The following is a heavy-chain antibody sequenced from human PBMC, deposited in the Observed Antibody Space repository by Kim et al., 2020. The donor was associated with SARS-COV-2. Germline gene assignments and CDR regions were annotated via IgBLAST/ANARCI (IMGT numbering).Heavy chain of an antibody. V-gene: IGHV4-39*01. D-gene: IGHD5-18*01. CDR3: ARRGYSYGFGGRGGWYFDY. CDR1: GGSISSSSYY. CDR2: IYYSGST. Sequence: SETLSLTCTVSGGSISSSSYYWGWIRRPPGKGLEWIGSIYYSGSTYYNPSLKSRVTISVDTSKNQFSLKLSSVTAADTAVYYCARRGYSYGFGGRGGWYFDYWGQGTLVTVSS. J-gene: IGHJ4*02.